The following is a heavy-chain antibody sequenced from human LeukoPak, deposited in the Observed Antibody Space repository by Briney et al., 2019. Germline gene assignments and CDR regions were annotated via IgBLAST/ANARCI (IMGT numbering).Heavy chain of an antibody. J-gene: IGHJ3*02. CDR2: ISGSGGST. CDR1: GFTFSSYG. V-gene: IGHV3-23*01. D-gene: IGHD6-13*01. CDR3: AKESPEYSSSWETPDAFDI. Sequence: GGSLRLSCAASGFTFSSYGMSWVRQAPGKGLEWASAISGSGGSTYYADSVKGRFTISRDNSKNTLYLQMNSLRAEDTAVYYCAKESPEYSSSWETPDAFDIWGQGTMVTVSS.